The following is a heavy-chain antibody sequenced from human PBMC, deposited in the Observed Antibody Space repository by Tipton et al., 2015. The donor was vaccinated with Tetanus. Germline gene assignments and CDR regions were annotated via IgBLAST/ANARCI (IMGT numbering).Heavy chain of an antibody. D-gene: IGHD5-12*01. J-gene: IGHJ1*01. V-gene: IGHV4-39*01. CDR1: GDSISSGTYY. CDR2: IYFRGST. Sequence: TLSLTCTVSGDSISSGTYYWGWIRQSPGKGPEWIGSIYFRGSTYYNPSLKSRVTISLDTSKNQFSLRLTSVTAADTSVYYCARHFRRSGLEYFQHWGQGTLVGVSS. CDR3: ARHFRRSGLEYFQH.